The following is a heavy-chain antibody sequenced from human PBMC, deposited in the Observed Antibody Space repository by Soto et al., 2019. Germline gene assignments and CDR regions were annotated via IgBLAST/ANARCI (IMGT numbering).Heavy chain of an antibody. V-gene: IGHV3-23*01. Sequence: EVQLLESGGGLVQPGGSLRLSCAASGFTFNSYAFIWVRQTPGKGLEWVSAISGDGGDTYYADSVRGRFTISRDNSKNTLYLQMNSLRAEDAAVYYCAKWRWADPSYFDYWGQGTLVTVSS. J-gene: IGHJ4*02. D-gene: IGHD3-16*01. CDR3: AKWRWADPSYFDY. CDR2: ISGDGGDT. CDR1: GFTFNSYA.